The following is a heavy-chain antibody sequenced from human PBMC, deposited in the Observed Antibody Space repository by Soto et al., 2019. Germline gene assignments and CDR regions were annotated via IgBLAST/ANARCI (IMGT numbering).Heavy chain of an antibody. Sequence: QVQLQESGPGLVKPSQTLSLTCTVSGGSISSGGYYWSWIRQHPGKGREWIGYIYYSGSTYYNPCLKSRVTISVDTSKNQFSLKLSSVTAADTAVYYCATAWIEQWLKNDAFDIWGQGTMVTVSS. CDR2: IYYSGST. D-gene: IGHD6-19*01. V-gene: IGHV4-31*03. CDR1: GGSISSGGYY. J-gene: IGHJ3*02. CDR3: ATAWIEQWLKNDAFDI.